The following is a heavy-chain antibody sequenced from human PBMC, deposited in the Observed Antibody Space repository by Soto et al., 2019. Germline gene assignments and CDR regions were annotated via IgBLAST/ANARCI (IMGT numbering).Heavy chain of an antibody. Sequence: SVKVSCKASGGTFSSYAISWVLQAPGQGLEWMGGIIPIFGTANYAQKFQGRVTITADESTSTAYMELSSLRSEDTAVYYCASRDGYNYLDYWGQGTLVTVSS. D-gene: IGHD5-12*01. CDR3: ASRDGYNYLDY. CDR1: GGTFSSYA. CDR2: IIPIFGTA. V-gene: IGHV1-69*13. J-gene: IGHJ4*02.